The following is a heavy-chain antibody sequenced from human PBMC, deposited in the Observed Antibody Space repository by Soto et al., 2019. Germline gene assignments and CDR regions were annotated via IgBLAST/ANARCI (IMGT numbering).Heavy chain of an antibody. D-gene: IGHD3-3*01. CDR1: GFTFSNYG. J-gene: IGHJ4*02. V-gene: IGHV3-33*06. CDR2: IWFDGSTT. CDR3: AKDVDFSTGDPSRTFDS. Sequence: QVQLVESGGGVVQPGRSLRLSCAASGFTFSNYGIHWVRQGPGKGLEWVAAIWFDGSTTYYRDSVKGRFTISRDNSKNTLDLQMNSLRVDDTAVYYCAKDVDFSTGDPSRTFDSWGQGTLVTVSS.